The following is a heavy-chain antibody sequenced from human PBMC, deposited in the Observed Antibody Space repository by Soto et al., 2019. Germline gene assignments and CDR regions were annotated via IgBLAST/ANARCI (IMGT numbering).Heavy chain of an antibody. V-gene: IGHV3-23*01. CDR2: ISGSGGST. Sequence: PGGSLRLSCAASGFTFSSYAMSWVRQAPGKGLEWVSAISGSGGSTYYADSVKGRFTISRDNSKNTLYLQMNSLRAEDTAVYYCAKSRSTVTQGYNWFDPWGQGTLVTVSS. D-gene: IGHD4-17*01. CDR1: GFTFSSYA. J-gene: IGHJ5*02. CDR3: AKSRSTVTQGYNWFDP.